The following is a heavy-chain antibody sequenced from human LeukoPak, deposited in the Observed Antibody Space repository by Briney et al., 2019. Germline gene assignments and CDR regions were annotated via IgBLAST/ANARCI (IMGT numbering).Heavy chain of an antibody. J-gene: IGHJ5*02. CDR1: GYSFTGYY. V-gene: IGHV1-2*02. Sequence: ASVKVSCKASGYSFTGYYMHWVRQAPGHGLEWMGWINPNSGGTNYAQKFQGRVTMTRDTSISTAYMELSGLRSDDTAVHYCARDLRSSWYVWFDPWGQGTLVTVSS. CDR3: ARDLRSSWYVWFDP. D-gene: IGHD6-13*01. CDR2: INPNSGGT.